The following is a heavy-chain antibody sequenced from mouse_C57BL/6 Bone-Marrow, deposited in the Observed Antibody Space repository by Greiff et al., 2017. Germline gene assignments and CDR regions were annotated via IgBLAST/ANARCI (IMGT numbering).Heavy chain of an antibody. CDR2: ISDGGSYT. Sequence: EVQGVDSGGGLVKPGGSLKLSCAASGFTFSSYAMSWVRQTPETRLEWVATISDGGSYTYYPDNVKGRFTISRDNAKNNLYLQMSHLKSEDTAMYYCAREDWDGDAMDYWGQGTSVTVSS. D-gene: IGHD4-1*01. CDR1: GFTFSSYA. CDR3: AREDWDGDAMDY. V-gene: IGHV5-4*01. J-gene: IGHJ4*01.